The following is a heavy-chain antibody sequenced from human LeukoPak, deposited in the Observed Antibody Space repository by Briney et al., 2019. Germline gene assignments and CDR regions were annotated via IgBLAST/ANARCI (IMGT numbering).Heavy chain of an antibody. Sequence: SETLSLTCTVSGYSISSGYYWGWIRPPPGKGLEWIGSIYHSGSTYYNPSLKSRVTISVDTSKNQFSLKLSSVTAADTAVYYCARDIFWDAFDIWGQGTMVTVSS. J-gene: IGHJ3*02. D-gene: IGHD3-3*01. CDR1: GYSISSGYY. CDR3: ARDIFWDAFDI. V-gene: IGHV4-38-2*02. CDR2: IYHSGST.